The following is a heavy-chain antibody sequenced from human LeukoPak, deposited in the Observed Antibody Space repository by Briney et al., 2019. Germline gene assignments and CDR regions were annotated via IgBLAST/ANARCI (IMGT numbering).Heavy chain of an antibody. D-gene: IGHD6-13*01. J-gene: IGHJ4*02. V-gene: IGHV3-74*01. CDR2: INSDGSST. CDR3: ARGTGDTSSWYHDY. Sequence: PGGSLRLSCAASGFTFSSYWMHWVRQAPGKGLVWVSRINSDGSSTSYADSVKGRFTISRDNAKNTLYLQMNSLRPEDTAVYHCARGTGDTSSWYHDYWGQGTLVTVS. CDR1: GFTFSSYW.